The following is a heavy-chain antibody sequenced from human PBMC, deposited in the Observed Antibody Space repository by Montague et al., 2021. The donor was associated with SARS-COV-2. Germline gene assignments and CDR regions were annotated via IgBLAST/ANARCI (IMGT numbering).Heavy chain of an antibody. Sequence: SETLSLTCAVYGGSFSGYYWTWIRQSPGKGLEWIAEINHSGTTNYNFNPSLRSRVTISVDTSKSQFPLKLTSVTAADTGVYYCARWDPQTLTLIGLRGKSASDYWGQGTLVTVSP. CDR2: INHSGTT. CDR1: GGSFSGYY. CDR3: ARWDPQTLTLIGLRGKSASDY. D-gene: IGHD4-23*01. J-gene: IGHJ4*02. V-gene: IGHV4-34*01.